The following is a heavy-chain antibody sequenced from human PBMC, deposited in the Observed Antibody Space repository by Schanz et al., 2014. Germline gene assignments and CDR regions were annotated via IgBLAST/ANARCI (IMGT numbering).Heavy chain of an antibody. V-gene: IGHV3-11*06. Sequence: PGGSLRLSCAASGFIFSDYYMSWIRQAPGKGMECIAYINAGSSHTYFAESVKGRFTISRDNAKNSLYLQMNSLGLEDTGVYFCAKGSGSGTYSHLDYWGQGTLVTVSS. CDR3: AKGSGSGTYSHLDY. CDR2: INAGSSHT. J-gene: IGHJ4*02. CDR1: GFIFSDYY. D-gene: IGHD3-10*01.